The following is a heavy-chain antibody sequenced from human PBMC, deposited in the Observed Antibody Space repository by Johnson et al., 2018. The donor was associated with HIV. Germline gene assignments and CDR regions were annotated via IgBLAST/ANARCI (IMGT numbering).Heavy chain of an antibody. CDR3: ARENMNWEGFDM. D-gene: IGHD7-27*01. CDR2: ISRDGSST. CDR1: GFTFKDFY. J-gene: IGHJ3*02. V-gene: IGHV3-11*06. Sequence: QMLLVESGGGLVKPGGSLRLSCVASGFTFKDFYMSWIRQAPGKGLEWLSYISRDGSSTTYADSVKGRFTISRDKAKNTLYLQMNSLRVEDMAVYYCARENMNWEGFDMGGQGTMVTVSS.